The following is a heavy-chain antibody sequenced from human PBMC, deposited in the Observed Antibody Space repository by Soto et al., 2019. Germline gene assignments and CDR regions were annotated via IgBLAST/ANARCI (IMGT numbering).Heavy chain of an antibody. D-gene: IGHD6-6*01. CDR3: VRATAARQRDYSYHYYLHI. V-gene: IGHV1-46*03. CDR2: INPNGGST. J-gene: IGHJ6*03. CDR1: GYTFINYY. Sequence: ASVKLSCKASGYTFINYYIHWVRQAPGQGLEWMGVINPNGGSTVYAQKFQGSVTLTRDTSTSTVYVELSSLRSDDTAVYFCVRATAARQRDYSYHYYLHIWGKGTTVTVSS.